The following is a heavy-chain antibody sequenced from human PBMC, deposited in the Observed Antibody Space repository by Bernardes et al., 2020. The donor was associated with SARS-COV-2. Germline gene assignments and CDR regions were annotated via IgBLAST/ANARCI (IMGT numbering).Heavy chain of an antibody. V-gene: IGHV3-23*01. CDR2: ISGSGGNS. CDR3: ARLSTVTTGYFDH. D-gene: IGHD4-17*01. Sequence: GSLRLSCAASGFTFTSYAISWVRQAPGKGLEWVSTISGSGGNSYYADSVKGRFTISRDNSRNTLSLQMHGLRPDDTAVYYCARLSTVTTGYFDHWGQGTLVTVSS. J-gene: IGHJ4*02. CDR1: GFTFTSYA.